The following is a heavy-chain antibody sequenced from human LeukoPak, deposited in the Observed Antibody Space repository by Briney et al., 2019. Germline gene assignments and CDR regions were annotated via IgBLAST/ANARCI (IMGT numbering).Heavy chain of an antibody. Sequence: SVKVSCKASGGTFSSYAINWVRQAPGQGLEWMGGIMPVSGSTNYAQKLQGRVTMTTDTSTSTAYMELRSLRSDDTAVYYCARDRATYYYDSSGPWGSWFDPWGQGTLVTVSS. CDR3: ARDRATYYYDSSGPWGSWFDP. CDR2: IMPVSGST. V-gene: IGHV1-69*05. J-gene: IGHJ5*02. D-gene: IGHD3-22*01. CDR1: GGTFSSYA.